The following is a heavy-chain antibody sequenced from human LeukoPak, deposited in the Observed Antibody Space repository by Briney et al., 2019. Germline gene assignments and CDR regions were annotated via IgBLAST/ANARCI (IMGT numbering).Heavy chain of an antibody. CDR1: GGSIGSSSYY. CDR3: ARAHDYGDYSFGNAFDI. D-gene: IGHD4-17*01. CDR2: IYYSGST. Sequence: SETLSLTCTVSGGSIGSSSYYWSWIRQPPGKGLEWIGYIYYSGSTNYKSSLKSRVTISVDTSKNQFSLKLSSVTAADTAVYYCARAHDYGDYSFGNAFDIWGQGTMVTVSS. J-gene: IGHJ3*02. V-gene: IGHV4-61*01.